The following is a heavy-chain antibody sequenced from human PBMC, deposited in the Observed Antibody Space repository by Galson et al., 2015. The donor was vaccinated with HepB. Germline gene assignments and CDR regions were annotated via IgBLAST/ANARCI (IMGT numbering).Heavy chain of an antibody. D-gene: IGHD3-22*01. J-gene: IGHJ3*02. CDR1: GFTFSNAW. CDR3: ASGPRTYYYDPVGPARKTEAFDI. V-gene: IGHV3-15*01. Sequence: SLRLSCAASGFTFSNAWMSWVRQAPGKGLEWVGRIKSKTDGGTTDYAAPVKGRFTISRDDSKSIAYLQMNSLKASDTAMYYCASGPRTYYYDPVGPARKTEAFDIWGQGTMVAVSS. CDR2: IKSKTDGGTT.